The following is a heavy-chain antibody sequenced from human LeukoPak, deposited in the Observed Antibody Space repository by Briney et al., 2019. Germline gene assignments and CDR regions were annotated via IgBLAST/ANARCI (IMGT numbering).Heavy chain of an antibody. CDR3: ARERAYYGFWSGYYSPYYYYYMDV. CDR2: IYTSGST. V-gene: IGHV4-61*02. D-gene: IGHD3-3*01. CDR1: GGSISSGSYY. Sequence: SETLSLTCTVSGGSISSGSYYWSWIRQPAGKGLEWIGRIYTSGSTNYNPSLKSRVTISVDKSKNQFSLKLGSVTAADTAVYYCARERAYYGFWSGYYSPYYYYYMDVWGKGTTVTVSS. J-gene: IGHJ6*03.